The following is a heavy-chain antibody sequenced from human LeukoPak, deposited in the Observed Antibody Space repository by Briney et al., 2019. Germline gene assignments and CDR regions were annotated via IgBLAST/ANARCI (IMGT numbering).Heavy chain of an antibody. V-gene: IGHV3-23*01. CDR1: GFTFDDYG. CDR3: AKFLPTHIVVANYYFDY. J-gene: IGHJ4*02. CDR2: ISGSGGRT. D-gene: IGHD2-21*01. Sequence: PGGSLRLSCAASGFTFDDYGMSWVRQAPGQGLEWVSAISGSGGRTYYADSVKGRFTISRDNSKNTLYLQMNSLRAEDTAVYYCAKFLPTHIVVANYYFDYWGQGTLVTVSS.